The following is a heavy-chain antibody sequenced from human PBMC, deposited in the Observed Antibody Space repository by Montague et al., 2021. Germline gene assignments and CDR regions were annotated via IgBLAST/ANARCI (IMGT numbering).Heavy chain of an antibody. Sequence: SLRLSCAASGFTFSNYWMHWVRQAPGKGLEWVSSISSSSSYIYYTDSVKGRFTISRDNAKNSLYLQMNSLRAEDTAVYYCARDYYGSGRGKDYFDYWGQGTLVTVSS. CDR1: GFTFSNYW. V-gene: IGHV3-21*01. CDR3: ARDYYGSGRGKDYFDY. D-gene: IGHD3-10*01. J-gene: IGHJ4*02. CDR2: ISSSSSYI.